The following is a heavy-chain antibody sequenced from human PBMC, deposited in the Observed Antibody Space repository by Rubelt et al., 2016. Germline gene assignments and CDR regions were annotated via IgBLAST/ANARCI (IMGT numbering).Heavy chain of an antibody. CDR3: ARKLAVADDY. CDR2: ISAYNGNT. CDR1: GYTFTSYG. D-gene: IGHD6-19*01. Sequence: QVQLVQSGAEVKKPGASVKVSCKASGYTFTSYGISWVRQAPGQGLEWMGWISAYNGNTNCALRLQGGATMTTGTSTSTAYMELRSLGSDDTAVYYCARKLAVADDYWGQGTLVTVSS. J-gene: IGHJ4*02. V-gene: IGHV1-18*01.